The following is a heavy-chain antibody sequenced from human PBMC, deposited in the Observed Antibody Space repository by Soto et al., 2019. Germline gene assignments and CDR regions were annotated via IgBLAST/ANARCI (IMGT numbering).Heavy chain of an antibody. Sequence: PGGSLRLSCSVSGFTFSSYAMHWVRQAPGKGLQYVSAISSNGGRTYYADSVKGRFTISRDNSRNTLYLQMSSLRPEDTAVFYCVKAKGDSLFESFDVWGQGTMVTVSS. CDR1: GFTFSSYA. J-gene: IGHJ3*01. CDR3: VKAKGDSLFESFDV. D-gene: IGHD3-16*01. CDR2: ISSNGGRT. V-gene: IGHV3-64D*08.